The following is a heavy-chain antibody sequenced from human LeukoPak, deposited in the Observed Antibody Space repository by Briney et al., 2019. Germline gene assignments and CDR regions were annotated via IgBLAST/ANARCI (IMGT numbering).Heavy chain of an antibody. J-gene: IGHJ6*03. CDR2: ISSSGSTI. D-gene: IGHD2-2*01. Sequence: PGGSLRLSCAASGFTFSDYYVSWIRQAPGKGLEWVSYISSSGSTIYYADSVKGRFTISRDNAKNSLYLQMNSLRAEDTAVYYCARDAPIVVVPAAPYYYYYYMDVWGKGTTVTVSS. CDR1: GFTFSDYY. CDR3: ARDAPIVVVPAAPYYYYYYMDV. V-gene: IGHV3-11*01.